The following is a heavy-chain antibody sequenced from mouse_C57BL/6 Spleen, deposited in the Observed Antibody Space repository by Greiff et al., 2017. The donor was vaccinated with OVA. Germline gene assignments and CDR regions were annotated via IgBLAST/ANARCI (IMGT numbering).Heavy chain of an antibody. D-gene: IGHD1-1*01. V-gene: IGHV14-4*01. CDR3: TTATTVVAGDDY. Sequence: EVQLQQSGAELVRPGASVKLSCTASGFNIKDDYMHWVKQRPEQGLEWIGWIDPENGDTEYASKFQGKATITADTSSNTAYLQLSSLTSEDTAVYYCTTATTVVAGDDYWGQGTTLTVSS. J-gene: IGHJ2*01. CDR1: GFNIKDDY. CDR2: IDPENGDT.